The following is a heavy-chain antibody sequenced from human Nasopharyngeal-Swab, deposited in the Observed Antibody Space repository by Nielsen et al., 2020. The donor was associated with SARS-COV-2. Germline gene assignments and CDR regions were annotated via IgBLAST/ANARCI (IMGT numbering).Heavy chain of an antibody. V-gene: IGHV3-23*01. J-gene: IGHJ4*02. Sequence: GGSLRLSCAASGFPFSTYGMSWVRQAPGKGLEWVSSISGRGDNTYYADSVKGRFTISRDNSKNTLYLQMNSPRAEDTAIYYCAKDLKGPYFFWGQGTLVTVSS. CDR1: GFPFSTYG. CDR3: AKDLKGPYFF. CDR2: ISGRGDNT. D-gene: IGHD2/OR15-2a*01.